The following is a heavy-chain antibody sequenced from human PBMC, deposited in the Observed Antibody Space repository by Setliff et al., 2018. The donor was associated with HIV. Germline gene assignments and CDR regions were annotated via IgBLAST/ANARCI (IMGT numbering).Heavy chain of an antibody. J-gene: IGHJ5*01. CDR2: VYYSGIT. V-gene: IGHV4-38-2*02. CDR1: GYSISSRYY. Sequence: PSETLSLTCTVSGYSISSRYYWGWIRQPPGKGLEWIGSVYYSGITYYSSSLKSRVTVSVDTSRIQFSLKLTSVTAADTAVYKCVRHVWSDDFLVPGWFDSWSQGTLVTVSS. CDR3: VRHVWSDDFLVPGWFDS. D-gene: IGHD3-3*01.